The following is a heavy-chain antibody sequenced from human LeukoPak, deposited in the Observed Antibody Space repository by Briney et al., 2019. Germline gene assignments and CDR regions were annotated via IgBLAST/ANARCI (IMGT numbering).Heavy chain of an antibody. V-gene: IGHV1-2*02. J-gene: IGHJ6*03. CDR2: INPNSGGT. CDR3: ARVAPAALPPYYYYYYMDV. CDR1: GYTFTGYY. Sequence: GASVKVSCKASGYTFTGYYMHWVRQAPGQGLEWMGWINPNSGGTNYAQKFQGRVTMTRDTSISTAYMELSRLRSDDTAVYYCARVAPAALPPYYYYYYMDVWGKGTTVTISS. D-gene: IGHD2-2*01.